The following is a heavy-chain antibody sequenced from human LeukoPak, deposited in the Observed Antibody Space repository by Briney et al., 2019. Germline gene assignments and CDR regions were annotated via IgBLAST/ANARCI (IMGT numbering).Heavy chain of an antibody. J-gene: IGHJ4*02. CDR1: GFTFSSYE. V-gene: IGHV3-48*03. D-gene: IGHD4-23*01. CDR3: ARDQSDVYGGNEGFDY. CDR2: ISSSGSTI. Sequence: GGSLRLSCAASGFTFSSYEMNWVRQAPGKGLEWVSYISSSGSTIYYADSVKGRFTISRDNAKNSLYLQMNSLRAEDTAVYYCARDQSDVYGGNEGFDYWGQGTLVTVSS.